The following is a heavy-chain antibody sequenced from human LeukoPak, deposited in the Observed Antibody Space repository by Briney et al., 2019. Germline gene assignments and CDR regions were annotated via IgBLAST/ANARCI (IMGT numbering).Heavy chain of an antibody. J-gene: IGHJ4*02. CDR3: ARVRILWFGELTYYFDY. V-gene: IGHV1-2*02. CDR2: INPNSGGT. CDR1: GYTFTGYY. D-gene: IGHD3-10*01. Sequence: GASVKVSCKASGYTFTGYYMHWVRQAPGQGLEWMGWINPNSGGTNYAQKFQGRVTMTRDTSISTAYMELSRLRSDDTAVYYCARVRILWFGELTYYFDYWGQGTLVTVSS.